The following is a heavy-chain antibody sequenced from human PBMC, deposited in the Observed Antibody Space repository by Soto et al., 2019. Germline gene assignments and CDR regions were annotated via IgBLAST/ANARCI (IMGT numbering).Heavy chain of an antibody. Sequence: QVQLVQSGAEVKKPGSSVKVSCKASGGSFTSYAISWVRQAPGQGLEWMGGIIPSFGTANYAQKFQGRVTITADKSTSTACMRLSSLRSEDTAVYYCARARLQELATTKLPPDYWGQGTLVTVSS. V-gene: IGHV1-69*06. J-gene: IGHJ4*02. CDR2: IIPSFGTA. CDR3: ARARLQELATTKLPPDY. D-gene: IGHD5-12*01. CDR1: GGSFTSYA.